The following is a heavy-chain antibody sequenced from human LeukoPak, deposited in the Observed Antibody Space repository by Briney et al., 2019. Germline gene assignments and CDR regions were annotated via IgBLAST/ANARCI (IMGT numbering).Heavy chain of an antibody. CDR2: INGKGRST. CDR3: ARGRLRLGSFSLNYLYGMDV. CDR1: GFTFDDYA. V-gene: IGHV3-20*01. Sequence: PGGSLRLSCTVSGFTFDDYAMNWVRQAPGRGLEWVAGINGKGRSTAYVDSVKGRFTISRDNTKNSLSLPMSSLRAGDTALYHCARGRLRLGSFSLNYLYGMDVWGQGTTVTVSS. D-gene: IGHD1-26*01. J-gene: IGHJ6*02.